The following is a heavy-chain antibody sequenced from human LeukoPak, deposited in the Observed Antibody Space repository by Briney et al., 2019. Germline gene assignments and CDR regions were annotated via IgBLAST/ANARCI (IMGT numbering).Heavy chain of an antibody. CDR3: ARDFLYGDPPSDY. J-gene: IGHJ4*02. D-gene: IGHD4-17*01. CDR1: GFTFSSYA. CDR2: ISYDGSNK. Sequence: EGSLRLSCAASGFTFSSYAMHWVRQAPGKGLEWVAVISYDGSNKYYADSVKGRFTISRDNSKNTLYLQMNSLRAEDTAVYYCARDFLYGDPPSDYWGQGTLVTVSS. V-gene: IGHV3-30-3*01.